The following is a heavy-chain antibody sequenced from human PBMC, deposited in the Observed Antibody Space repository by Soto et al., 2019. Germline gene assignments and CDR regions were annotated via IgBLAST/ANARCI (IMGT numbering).Heavy chain of an antibody. D-gene: IGHD2-2*01. V-gene: IGHV3-15*01. Sequence: EVQLVESGGGLVQPGGSLRLSCAASGFTFSNAWMSWVRQAPGKGLEWVGRIKSESDGGTADYAAPVKGRFTISRDDSRNPLCLQMNSLKTEDTAVYFCARPPLGYCSSATCFDYFDSWGQGTLVTVSS. CDR2: IKSESDGGTA. CDR3: ARPPLGYCSSATCFDYFDS. CDR1: GFTFSNAW. J-gene: IGHJ4*02.